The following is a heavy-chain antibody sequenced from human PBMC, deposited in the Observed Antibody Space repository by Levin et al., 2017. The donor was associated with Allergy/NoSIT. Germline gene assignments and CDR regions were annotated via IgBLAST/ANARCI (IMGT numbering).Heavy chain of an antibody. J-gene: IGHJ4*02. CDR1: GFTFSPAW. CDR3: TSGAVVVAATDY. CDR2: IKSKTDGGTT. V-gene: IGHV3-15*01. D-gene: IGHD2-15*01. Sequence: LSLTCAASGFTFSPAWMSWVRQAPGKGLEWVGRIKSKTDGGTTDYAAPVKGRFTISRDDSKNTLYLQMNSLKTEDTAVYYCTSGAVVVAATDYWGQGTLVTVSS.